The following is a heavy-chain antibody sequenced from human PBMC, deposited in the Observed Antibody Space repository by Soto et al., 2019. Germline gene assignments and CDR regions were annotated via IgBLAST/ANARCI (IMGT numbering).Heavy chain of an antibody. J-gene: IGHJ6*02. CDR3: ARTRSFGLGFYYDGMDV. CDR1: GYSFASYW. V-gene: IGHV5-51*01. CDR2: IYPGDSDT. Sequence: GESLKISCQGSGYSFASYWIGWVRQMPGKDLEWMGIIYPGDSDTRYSPSFQGQVTISADKSLRPAYLQWTSLKASDTALYYCARTRSFGLGFYYDGMDVWGQGTTVTVSS. D-gene: IGHD3-16*01.